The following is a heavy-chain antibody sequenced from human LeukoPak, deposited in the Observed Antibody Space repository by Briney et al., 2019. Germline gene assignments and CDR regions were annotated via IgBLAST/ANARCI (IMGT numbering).Heavy chain of an antibody. Sequence: GASVEVSCKASGGTFSSYAISWVRQAPGQGLEWMGGITPIFGTANYAQKFQGRVTITADESTSTAYMELSSLRSEDTAVYYCARDGDNWNDLDYWGQGTLVTVSS. V-gene: IGHV1-69*13. CDR3: ARDGDNWNDLDY. CDR1: GGTFSSYA. CDR2: ITPIFGTA. D-gene: IGHD1-1*01. J-gene: IGHJ4*02.